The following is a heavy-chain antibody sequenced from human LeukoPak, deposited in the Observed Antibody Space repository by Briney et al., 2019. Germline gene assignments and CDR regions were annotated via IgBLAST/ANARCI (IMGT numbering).Heavy chain of an antibody. D-gene: IGHD5-12*01. CDR2: ISSSSSYI. V-gene: IGHV3-21*01. J-gene: IGHJ4*02. CDR3: ARDFAEMATIDY. CDR1: GFTFSSYS. Sequence: GGSLRLSYAASGFTFSSYSMNWVRQAPGKGLEWVSSISSSSSYIYYADSVKGRFTISRDNAKNSLYLQMNSLRAEDTAVYYCARDFAEMATIDYWGQGTLVTVSS.